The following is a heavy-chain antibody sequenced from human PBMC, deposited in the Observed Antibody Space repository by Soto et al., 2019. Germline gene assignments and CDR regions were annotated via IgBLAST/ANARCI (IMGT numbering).Heavy chain of an antibody. V-gene: IGHV4-30-4*01. CDR2: IYYSGST. D-gene: IGHD3-10*02. CDR3: ARGEVFDYPPAEYFQH. Sequence: QVQLQESGPGLVKPSQTLSLTCTVSGGSISSGDYYWSWIRQPPGKGLEWIGYIYYSGSTYYNPFLKSRVTISVDTSKKQFSLKLSSVTAADTAVYYCARGEVFDYPPAEYFQHWGQGTLVTVSS. J-gene: IGHJ1*01. CDR1: GGSISSGDYY.